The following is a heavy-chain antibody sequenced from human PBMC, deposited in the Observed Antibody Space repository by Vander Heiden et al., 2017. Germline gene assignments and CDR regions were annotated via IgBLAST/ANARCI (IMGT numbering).Heavy chain of an antibody. CDR1: GYSFTTYG. Sequence: QVQLVQSGSELKKPGASVKVTCKASGYSFTTYGIHWVRQAPGQGLEWMGWINTNTGNPTYVQGFTGRFVFSLDTSVSTAYLQISSLKAEDTAVYYCATRYGSGSPSHYYYGMDVWGQGTTVTVSS. V-gene: IGHV7-4-1*02. D-gene: IGHD3-10*01. CDR2: INTNTGNP. J-gene: IGHJ6*02. CDR3: ATRYGSGSPSHYYYGMDV.